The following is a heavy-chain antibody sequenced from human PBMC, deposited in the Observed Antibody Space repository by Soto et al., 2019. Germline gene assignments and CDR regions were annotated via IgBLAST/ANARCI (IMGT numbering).Heavy chain of an antibody. CDR1: GYTFTSYA. J-gene: IGHJ6*02. V-gene: IGHV1-3*01. D-gene: IGHD5-18*01. CDR2: INAGNGNT. Sequence: ASVKVSCKASGYTFTSYAMHWVRQAPGQRLEWMGWINAGNGNTKYSQKFQGRVTITRDTSASTAYMELSSVTAADTAVYYCASRGYSYGFSLGMDVWGQGTTVTVSS. CDR3: ASRGYSYGFSLGMDV.